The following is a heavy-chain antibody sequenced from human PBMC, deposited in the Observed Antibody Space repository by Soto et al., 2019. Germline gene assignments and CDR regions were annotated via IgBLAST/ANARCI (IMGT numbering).Heavy chain of an antibody. V-gene: IGHV4-39*01. CDR2: IYYSGST. CDR1: GGSISSSSYY. CDR3: ARQMYCSSTSCYSPGFPSEADY. Sequence: QLQRQESGPGLVKPSETLSLTCTVSGGSISSSSYYWGWIRQPPGKGLEWIGSIYYSGSTYYNPSLKSRVTISVDTSKNQFSLKLSSVTAADTAVYYCARQMYCSSTSCYSPGFPSEADYWGQGTLVTVSS. D-gene: IGHD2-2*01. J-gene: IGHJ4*02.